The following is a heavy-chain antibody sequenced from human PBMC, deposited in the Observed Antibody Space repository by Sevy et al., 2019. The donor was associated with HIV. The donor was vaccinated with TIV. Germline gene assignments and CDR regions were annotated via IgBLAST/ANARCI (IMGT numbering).Heavy chain of an antibody. J-gene: IGHJ3*02. CDR2: ISAYNGNT. D-gene: IGHD6-13*01. V-gene: IGHV1-18*01. CDR3: AGEEGRWEQLVPHDAFDI. Sequence: ASVKVSCKASGYTFTSYGISWVRQAPGQGLEWMGWISAYNGNTNYAQKLQGRVTRTTDTSTRTAYMELGSLRSDDTAVYYCAGEEGRWEQLVPHDAFDIWGQGTMVTVSS. CDR1: GYTFTSYG.